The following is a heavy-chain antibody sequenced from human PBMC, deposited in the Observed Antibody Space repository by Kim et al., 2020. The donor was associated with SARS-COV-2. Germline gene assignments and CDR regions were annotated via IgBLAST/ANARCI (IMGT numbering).Heavy chain of an antibody. D-gene: IGHD2-21*02. CDR3: ARDREGDWTFDY. J-gene: IGHJ4*02. Sequence: ASVKVSCKASGYTFTSNHMHWVRQAPGQGLEWMGMITPNGGSTNYAQKFRGSVTMTRDTSTSTVYMELSSLRSEDTAVYYCARDREGDWTFDYWGQGTLVTVSS. CDR2: ITPNGGST. CDR1: GYTFTSNH. V-gene: IGHV1-46*01.